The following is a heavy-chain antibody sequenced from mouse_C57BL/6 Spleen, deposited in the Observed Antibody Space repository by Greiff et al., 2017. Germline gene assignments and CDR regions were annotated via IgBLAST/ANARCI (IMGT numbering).Heavy chain of an antibody. V-gene: IGHV1-58*01. CDR2: IDIGNGYT. Sequence: EVKLQQSGAELVRPGSSVKMSCKTSGYTFTSYGINWVKQRPGQGLEWIGYIDIGNGYTEYNEKFKGKATLTSDTSSSTAYMQLSSLTSEDSAIYFCARSGYYGSSFYAMDYRGQGTSVTASS. CDR1: GYTFTSYG. D-gene: IGHD1-1*01. CDR3: ARSGYYGSSFYAMDY. J-gene: IGHJ4*01.